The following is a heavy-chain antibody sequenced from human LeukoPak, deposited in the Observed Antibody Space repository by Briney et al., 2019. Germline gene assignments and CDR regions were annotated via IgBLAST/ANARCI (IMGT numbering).Heavy chain of an antibody. Sequence: GASVKVSCKASGYTFTGYYMHWVRQAPGQGLEWMEWINPNSGGTNYAQKFQGRVTMTRDTSISTAYMELRSLRSDDTAVYYCARDTVTFGGVIVDYWGQGTLVTVSS. CDR1: GYTFTGYY. J-gene: IGHJ4*02. CDR3: ARDTVTFGGVIVDY. CDR2: INPNSGGT. V-gene: IGHV1-2*02. D-gene: IGHD3-16*02.